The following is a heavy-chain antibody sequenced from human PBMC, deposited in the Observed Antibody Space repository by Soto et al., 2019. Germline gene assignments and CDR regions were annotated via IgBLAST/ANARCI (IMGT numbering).Heavy chain of an antibody. CDR3: AKGVPAATRYCQH. V-gene: IGHV3-74*01. CDR1: GFSFSSYW. D-gene: IGHD2-2*01. Sequence: VQLVESGGGLVQPGGSLRLSCAASGFSFSSYWMHWVRHAPGKGLAWVSRINSDGSSATYADSVKGRFTISRDNAKNTLYLQMNSLTPEDTAVYYCAKGVPAATRYCQHWGQGTLVTVSS. J-gene: IGHJ1*01. CDR2: INSDGSSA.